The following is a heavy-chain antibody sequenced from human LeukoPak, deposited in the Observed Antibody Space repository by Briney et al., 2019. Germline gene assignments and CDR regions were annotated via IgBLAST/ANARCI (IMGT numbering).Heavy chain of an antibody. V-gene: IGHV3-30-3*01. D-gene: IGHD4-17*01. J-gene: IGHJ5*02. CDR2: ISYDGSNK. CDR3: AKDFRPFYGDYTPPHP. Sequence: PGGSLRLSCAASGFTFSSYAMHWVRQAPGKGLEWVAVISYDGSNKYYADSVKGRFTISRDNSKNTLYLQMNSLRAEDTAVYYCAKDFRPFYGDYTPPHPWGQGTLVTVSS. CDR1: GFTFSSYA.